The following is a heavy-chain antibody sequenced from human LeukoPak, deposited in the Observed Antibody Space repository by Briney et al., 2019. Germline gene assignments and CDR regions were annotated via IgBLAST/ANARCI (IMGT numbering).Heavy chain of an antibody. V-gene: IGHV4-39*07. Sequence: SETLSLTCTVSGGSISSSSYYWGWIRQPPGKGLEWIGSIYYSGSTYYNPSLKSRVTISVDTSKNQFSLKLSSVTAADTAVYYCARYDSSGYWGNVDYWGQGTLVTVSS. D-gene: IGHD3-22*01. CDR2: IYYSGST. CDR1: GGSISSSSYY. J-gene: IGHJ4*02. CDR3: ARYDSSGYWGNVDY.